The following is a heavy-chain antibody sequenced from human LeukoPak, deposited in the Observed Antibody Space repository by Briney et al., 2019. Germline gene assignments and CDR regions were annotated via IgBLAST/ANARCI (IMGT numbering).Heavy chain of an antibody. Sequence: SETLSLTCAVYGASFSDSYWSGIRQSPEKGLEWIGEINNSGSTSYNPSLNSRVIMSVDRSKHQLSLRLTSVTAADTAVYYCARGGYGPRLGNWGQGTLVTVSS. V-gene: IGHV4-34*01. CDR2: INNSGST. CDR3: ARGGYGPRLGN. J-gene: IGHJ4*02. D-gene: IGHD3-10*01. CDR1: GASFSDSY.